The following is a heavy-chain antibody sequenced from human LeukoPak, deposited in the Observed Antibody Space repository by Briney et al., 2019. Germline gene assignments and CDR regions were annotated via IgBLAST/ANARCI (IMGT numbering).Heavy chain of an antibody. J-gene: IGHJ4*02. CDR3: AKAVIGVDY. Sequence: GGSLRLSCAASGFTCSTYVMSWVRQAPGKGLEWLSLILHNGDSTYYADSVKGRFTISRDNSKNTLYLQMNSLRAEDTAVYYCAKAVIGVDYWGQGTLVTVSS. CDR2: ILHNGDST. CDR1: GFTCSTYV. V-gene: IGHV3-23*01. D-gene: IGHD3-16*02.